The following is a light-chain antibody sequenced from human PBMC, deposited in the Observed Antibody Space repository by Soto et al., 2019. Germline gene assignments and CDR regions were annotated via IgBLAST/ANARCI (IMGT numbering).Light chain of an antibody. CDR3: QQYTDYLYT. Sequence: DIQMTQSPSTLSASVGDRVTITCRASQSIRSWLAWYQQKLGKAPQLLIYDASSLESGVPSRFSGSGSGTEFTLTISSLQPDDFASYYCQQYTDYLYTFGQGTKVDI. CDR1: QSIRSW. CDR2: DAS. V-gene: IGKV1-5*01. J-gene: IGKJ2*01.